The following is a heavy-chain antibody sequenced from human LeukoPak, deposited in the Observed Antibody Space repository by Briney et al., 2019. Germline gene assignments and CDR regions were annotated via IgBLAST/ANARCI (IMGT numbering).Heavy chain of an antibody. CDR2: IIPIFGTA. J-gene: IGHJ4*02. CDR3: ARELTPSMLLDY. V-gene: IGHV1-69*13. D-gene: IGHD2-15*01. Sequence: GASVKVSCKASGCTFSSYAISWVRQAPGQGLEWMGGIIPIFGTANYAQKFQGRVTITADESTSTAYMELSSLRSEDTAVYYCARELTPSMLLDYWGQGTLVTVSS. CDR1: GCTFSSYA.